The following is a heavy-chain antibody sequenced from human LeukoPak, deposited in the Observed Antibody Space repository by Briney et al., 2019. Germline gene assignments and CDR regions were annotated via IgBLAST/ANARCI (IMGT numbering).Heavy chain of an antibody. D-gene: IGHD3-22*01. V-gene: IGHV4-39*01. CDR2: IYYSGST. Sequence: SSETLSLTCNVLGGSIRSSNYYWGWIRQPPGKGLEWIGSIYYSGSTYYNLSLKGRGTMSVDTSNNQFSLKLTSATATDTAVYYCVRLFYYDSRGPPSWGQGTLVTVSS. J-gene: IGHJ5*02. CDR1: GGSIRSSNYY. CDR3: VRLFYYDSRGPPS.